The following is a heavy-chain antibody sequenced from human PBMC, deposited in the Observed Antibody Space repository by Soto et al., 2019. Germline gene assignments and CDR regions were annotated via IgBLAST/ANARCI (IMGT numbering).Heavy chain of an antibody. J-gene: IGHJ4*02. D-gene: IGHD3-10*01. V-gene: IGHV3-30*18. CDR1: GFTFSSYG. CDR2: ISNDGSNN. Sequence: QVQLVESGGGVVQPGRSLRLSCAASGFTFSSYGMHWVRQAPGKGLEWASIISNDGSNNNYADSVKGRFTISRDNSKNTRYLQMNSLRAEVTLVYYCAKDREPLLWFGELGYWGQGTLVTVSS. CDR3: AKDREPLLWFGELGY.